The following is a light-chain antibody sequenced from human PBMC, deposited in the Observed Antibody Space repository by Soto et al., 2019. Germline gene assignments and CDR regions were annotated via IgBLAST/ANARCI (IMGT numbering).Light chain of an antibody. CDR3: LLYYRGSWV. CDR1: TGAVTTNSF. Sequence: QTVVTQEPSLTVSPGGTVTVTSASSTGAVTTNSFANWFQQKPGQAPRALIYNTSDKLSWTPARFSGSVLGDKAALTLSGVQPEDEADYYCLLYYRGSWVFGGGTKLTVL. CDR2: NTS. V-gene: IGLV7-43*01. J-gene: IGLJ3*02.